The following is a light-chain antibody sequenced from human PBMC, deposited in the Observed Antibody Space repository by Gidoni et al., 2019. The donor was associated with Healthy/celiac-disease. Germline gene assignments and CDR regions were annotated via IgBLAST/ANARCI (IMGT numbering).Light chain of an antibody. J-gene: IGLJ3*02. CDR3: QSYDSSRWV. CDR1: SGSIASNY. V-gene: IGLV6-57*02. Sequence: NFMLTQPHSVSESPGKTVTISCTGSSGSIASNYVQWYQQRPGSAPTTVIYEDNQRPSGVPERFSGSIDSSSNSASLTISGLKTEDEADYYCQSYDSSRWVFGGGTKLTVL. CDR2: EDN.